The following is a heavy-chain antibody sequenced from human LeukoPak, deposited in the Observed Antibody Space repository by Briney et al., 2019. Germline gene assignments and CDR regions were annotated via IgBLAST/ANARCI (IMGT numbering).Heavy chain of an antibody. CDR2: IKQDGSEK. CDR1: GFTFSSYW. CDR3: ARALGDCSSTSCYYYYYMDV. J-gene: IGHJ6*03. D-gene: IGHD2-2*01. Sequence: GGSLRLSCAASGFTFSSYWMSWVRQAPGKGLEWVANIKQDGSEKNYVDSVKGRFTISRDNAKNSLYLKMNRLRAEDTAVYYCARALGDCSSTSCYYYYYMDVWGKGTTVTVSS. V-gene: IGHV3-7*01.